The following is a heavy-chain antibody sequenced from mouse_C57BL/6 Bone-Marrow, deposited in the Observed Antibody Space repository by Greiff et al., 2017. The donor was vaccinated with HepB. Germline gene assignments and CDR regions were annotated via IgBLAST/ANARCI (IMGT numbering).Heavy chain of an antibody. CDR2: IYPRSGNT. Sequence: VKLMESGAELARPGASVKLSCKASGYTFTSYGISWVKQRTGQGLEWIGEIYPRSGNTYYNEKFKGKATLTADKSSSTAYMELRSLTSEDSAVYFCAREGPGAWFAYWGQGTLVTVSA. CDR3: AREGPGAWFAY. CDR1: GYTFTSYG. D-gene: IGHD4-1*01. J-gene: IGHJ3*01. V-gene: IGHV1-81*01.